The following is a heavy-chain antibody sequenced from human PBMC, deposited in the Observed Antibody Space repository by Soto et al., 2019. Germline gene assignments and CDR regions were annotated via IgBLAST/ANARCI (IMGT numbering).Heavy chain of an antibody. D-gene: IGHD3-16*01. CDR3: ERGLGGRMEY. CDR2: IIPILGET. V-gene: IGHV1-69*08. CDR1: GTIFSSYT. J-gene: IGHJ6*02. Sequence: QVQLVQSGAEVKKPGSSVRVSCKASGTIFSSYTISWVRQAPGQGLEWMGRIIPILGETNSAQKFQDRVTLTADKATNTAYMELTSLRLEETAVSFGERGLGGRMEYWGQGTTVTGSS.